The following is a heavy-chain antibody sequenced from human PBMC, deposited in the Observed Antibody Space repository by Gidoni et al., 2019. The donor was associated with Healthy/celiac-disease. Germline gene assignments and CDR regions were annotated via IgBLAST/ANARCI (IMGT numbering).Heavy chain of an antibody. Sequence: QVQLQESGPGLVKPSQTLSLTCTVSGGSISRGGYYWSWIRQHPGKGLEWIGYIYYSGSTYYNPSLKSRVTISVDTSKNQFSLKLSSVTAADTAVYYCARLSITIFGVVNPIDYWGQGTLVTVSS. V-gene: IGHV4-31*03. CDR2: IYYSGST. CDR1: GGSISRGGYY. J-gene: IGHJ4*02. D-gene: IGHD3-3*01. CDR3: ARLSITIFGVVNPIDY.